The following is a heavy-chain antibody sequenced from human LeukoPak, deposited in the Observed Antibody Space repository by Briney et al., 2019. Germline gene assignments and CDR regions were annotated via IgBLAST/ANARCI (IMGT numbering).Heavy chain of an antibody. CDR1: GGSISSSSYY. V-gene: IGHV4-39*01. CDR2: IYYSGST. D-gene: IGHD3-3*02. CDR3: ARSSTFYFDY. Sequence: SETLSLTCTVSGGSISSSSYYWGWIRQPPGKGLEWTGSIYYSGSTYYNPSLKSRVTISVDTSKNQFSLKLSSVTAADTAVYYCARSSTFYFDYWGQGTLVTVSS. J-gene: IGHJ4*02.